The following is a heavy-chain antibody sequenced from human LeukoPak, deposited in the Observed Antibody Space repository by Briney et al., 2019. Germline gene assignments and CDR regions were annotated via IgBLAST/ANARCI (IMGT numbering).Heavy chain of an antibody. D-gene: IGHD3-10*01. CDR2: INHSGST. J-gene: IGHJ4*02. CDR1: GGSFSGYY. V-gene: IGHV4-34*01. CDR3: ARGLLLWFGESIRFGY. Sequence: PSETLSLTCAVYGGSFSGYYWSWIRQPPGKGLEWIGEINHSGSTNYNPSLKSRVTISVDTSKNQFSLKLSSVTAADTAVYYCARGLLLWFGESIRFGYWGQGTLVTVSS.